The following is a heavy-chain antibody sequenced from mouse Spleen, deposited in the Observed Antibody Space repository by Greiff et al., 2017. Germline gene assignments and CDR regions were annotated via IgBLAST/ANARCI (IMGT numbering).Heavy chain of an antibody. Sequence: VQLQQSGAELVKPGASVKLSCKASGYTFTEYSIHWVKQRSGQGLEWIGWFYPGSGSIKYNEKFKDKATLTADKSSSTVYMELSRLTSEDSAVYFCARHEGYYYGTSAWFAYWGQGTLVTVSA. V-gene: IGHV1-62-2*01. CDR1: GYTFTEYS. J-gene: IGHJ3*01. D-gene: IGHD1-1*01. CDR2: FYPGSGSI. CDR3: ARHEGYYYGTSAWFAY.